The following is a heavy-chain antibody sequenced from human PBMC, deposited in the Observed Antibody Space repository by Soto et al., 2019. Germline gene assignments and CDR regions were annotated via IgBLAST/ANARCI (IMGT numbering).Heavy chain of an antibody. V-gene: IGHV1-69*01. J-gene: IGHJ4*02. D-gene: IGHD1-26*01. Sequence: QVQLVQSGAEVKKPGSSVKVSCKASGGTFSSYSINWVRQAPGQGLEWMGEISPIFGTANYAQKFQGRVTINADESTSTAYMELSSLRSEDTAVYSCARDGGRHSGGIDYWGQGTRVTVSS. CDR2: ISPIFGTA. CDR1: GGTFSSYS. CDR3: ARDGGRHSGGIDY.